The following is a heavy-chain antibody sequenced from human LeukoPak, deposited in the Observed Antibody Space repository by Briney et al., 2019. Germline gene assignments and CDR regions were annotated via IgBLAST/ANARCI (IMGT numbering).Heavy chain of an antibody. CDR2: TYYRSRWYS. D-gene: IGHD1-26*01. J-gene: IGHJ3*02. Sequence: SQTLSLTCVISGDTVSTSSAVWNWIRQSPSRGLEWLGRTYYRSRWYSEYAVYVKGRIDISPVTSKNQISLQLNSVTPDDTAVYYCATRLSGTLYTFDIWGQGTVVTVSS. V-gene: IGHV6-1*01. CDR1: GDTVSTSSAV. CDR3: ATRLSGTLYTFDI.